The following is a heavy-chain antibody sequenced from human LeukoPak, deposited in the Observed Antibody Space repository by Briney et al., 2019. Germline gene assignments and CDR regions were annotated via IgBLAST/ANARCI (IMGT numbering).Heavy chain of an antibody. V-gene: IGHV4-59*01. CDR1: GGSISSYY. CDR3: ARATGIWFDP. CDR2: IYYSGST. Sequence: SETLSLTCTVSGGSISSYYWSWIRQPPGKGLEWIGYIYYSGSTNYNPSLKSRVTISVDTSKNQFSLKLSSVTAADTAVYYCARATGIWFDPWGQETLVTVS. J-gene: IGHJ5*02. D-gene: IGHD3-10*01.